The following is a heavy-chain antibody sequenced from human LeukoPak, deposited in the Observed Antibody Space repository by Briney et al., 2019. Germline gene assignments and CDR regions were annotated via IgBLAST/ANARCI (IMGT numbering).Heavy chain of an antibody. V-gene: IGHV3-7*01. D-gene: IGHD3-3*01. CDR2: IKQDGSEK. Sequence: GGSLRLSCAASGFTFSSYWMRWVRQGPGKGLEWVANIKQDGSEKYYVDSVKGRFTISRDNAKNSLYLQMNSLRAEDTAVYYCARDRILEWLLYYYYYMDVWGKGTTVTVSS. J-gene: IGHJ6*03. CDR3: ARDRILEWLLYYYYYMDV. CDR1: GFTFSSYW.